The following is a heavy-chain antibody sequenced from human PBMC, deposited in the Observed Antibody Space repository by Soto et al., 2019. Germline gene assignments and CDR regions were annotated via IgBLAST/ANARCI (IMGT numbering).Heavy chain of an antibody. D-gene: IGHD6-19*01. J-gene: IGHJ4*02. CDR1: GGSISSGGYY. Sequence: SETLSLTCTVPGGSISSGGYYWSWIRQHPGKGLEWIGYIYYSGSTYYNPSLKSRVTISVDTSKNQFSLKLSSVTAADTAVYYCARNPIAVAGTNGLIDYWGQGTLVTVSS. V-gene: IGHV4-31*03. CDR2: IYYSGST. CDR3: ARNPIAVAGTNGLIDY.